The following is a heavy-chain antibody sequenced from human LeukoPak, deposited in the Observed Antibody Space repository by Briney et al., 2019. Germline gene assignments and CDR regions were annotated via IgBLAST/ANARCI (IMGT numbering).Heavy chain of an antibody. Sequence: SETLSLTCTVSGGSISSSYYYWGWIRQPPGKGLEWIGSIYYSGSTYYNPSLKSRVTISVDTSKNQFSLKLSSVTAADTAVYYCARDGGYYFDYWGQGTLVTVSS. CDR2: IYYSGST. CDR1: GGSISSSYYY. J-gene: IGHJ4*02. CDR3: ARDGGYYFDY. V-gene: IGHV4-39*07. D-gene: IGHD3-3*01.